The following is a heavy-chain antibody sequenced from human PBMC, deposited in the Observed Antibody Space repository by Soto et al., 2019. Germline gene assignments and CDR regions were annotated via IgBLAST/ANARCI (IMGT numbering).Heavy chain of an antibody. CDR3: ARHGVDTAMVTQNWFDP. CDR2: IYYSGST. V-gene: IGHV4-34*01. Sequence: SDTLSLTCAVYGGSFSVYYWSWIRQPPGKGLEWIGSIYYSGSTYYNPSLKSRVTISVDTSKNQFSLKLSSVTAADTAVYYCARHGVDTAMVTQNWFDPWGQGTLVTVSS. D-gene: IGHD5-18*01. J-gene: IGHJ5*02. CDR1: GGSFSVYY.